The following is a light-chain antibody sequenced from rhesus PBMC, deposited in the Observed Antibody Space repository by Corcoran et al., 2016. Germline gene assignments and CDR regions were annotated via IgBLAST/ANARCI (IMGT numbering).Light chain of an antibody. Sequence: QAAPTQPPSVSGSPGQSVTISCTGTSSDVGGYNYVAWYQQHPGKAPKLMIYGVSKRPSGVSDRCSGSKSGNTASLTISGLQAEDEADYYCCSYTTSSTYIFGAGTRLTVL. CDR3: CSYTTSSTYI. V-gene: IGLV2S7*01. CDR1: SSDVGGYNY. J-gene: IGLJ1*01. CDR2: GVS.